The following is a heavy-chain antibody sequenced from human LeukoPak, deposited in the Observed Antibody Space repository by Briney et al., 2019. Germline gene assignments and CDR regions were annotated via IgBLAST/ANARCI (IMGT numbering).Heavy chain of an antibody. J-gene: IGHJ4*02. CDR3: AKDYSSSFDY. CDR2: IRYDGSHK. Sequence: GSLRLSRAVSGFIFSSYGMNWVRQAPGKGLEWVAFIRYDGSHKNYADSVKGRFTISRDNSQNTLYLQMNSLRAEDTAVYYCAKDYSSSFDYWGQGTLVTVSS. CDR1: GFIFSSYG. D-gene: IGHD6-13*01. V-gene: IGHV3-30*02.